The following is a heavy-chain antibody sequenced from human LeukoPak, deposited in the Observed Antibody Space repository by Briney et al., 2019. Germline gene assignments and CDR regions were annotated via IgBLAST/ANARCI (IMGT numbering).Heavy chain of an antibody. V-gene: IGHV3-7*01. D-gene: IGHD6-13*01. Sequence: GGSLRLSCAASGFTFSTYAMSWVRQAPGKGLEWVANIKQDGSEKYYVDSVKGRLTISRDNAKNSLYLQMNRLRAEDTAVYYCARVGIYSSSWYHDYWGQGTLVTVSS. J-gene: IGHJ4*02. CDR1: GFTFSTYA. CDR2: IKQDGSEK. CDR3: ARVGIYSSSWYHDY.